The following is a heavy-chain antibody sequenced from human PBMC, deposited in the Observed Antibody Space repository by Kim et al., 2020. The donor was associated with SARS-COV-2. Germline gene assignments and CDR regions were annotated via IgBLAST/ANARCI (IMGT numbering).Heavy chain of an antibody. CDR1: GYTFTSYA. V-gene: IGHV7-4-1*02. D-gene: IGHD3-10*01. CDR3: ARGDSADYGSGSYYMYYFDY. CDR2: INTNTGNP. J-gene: IGHJ4*02. Sequence: ASVKVSCKASGYTFTSYAMNWVRQAPGQGLEWMGWINTNTGNPTYAQGFTGRFVFSLDTSVSTAYLQISSLKAEDTAVYYCARGDSADYGSGSYYMYYFDYWGQGTLVTVSS.